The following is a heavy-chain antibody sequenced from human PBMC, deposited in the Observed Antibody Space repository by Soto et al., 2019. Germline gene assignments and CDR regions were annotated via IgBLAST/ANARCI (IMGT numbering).Heavy chain of an antibody. D-gene: IGHD2-15*01. J-gene: IGHJ6*02. CDR2: INPSGGST. Sequence: ASVKVSCKASGYTFTSYYMHWVRQAPGQGLEWMGIINPSGGSTSYAQRFQGRVTMTRDTSTGTVYMELSSLRSEDTAVYYCARELLGYCSGGSCYGSYYYYGMDVWGQGTTVTVSS. CDR1: GYTFTSYY. V-gene: IGHV1-46*03. CDR3: ARELLGYCSGGSCYGSYYYYGMDV.